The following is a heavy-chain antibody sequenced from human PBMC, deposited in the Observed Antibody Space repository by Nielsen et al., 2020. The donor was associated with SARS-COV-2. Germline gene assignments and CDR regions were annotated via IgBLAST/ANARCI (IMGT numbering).Heavy chain of an antibody. D-gene: IGHD3-3*01. Sequence: ASVKVSCKTSGYTFTSFAIHWVRQAPGQSLEWMGWINAGNGNTKYSQKFQGSVTMTRDTSANTAYMELSSLRSDDTAVYYCARDRDAGKTYYDFWSGSDNWFDPWGQGTLVTVSS. CDR1: GYTFTSFA. J-gene: IGHJ5*02. CDR3: ARDRDAGKTYYDFWSGSDNWFDP. CDR2: INAGNGNT. V-gene: IGHV1-3*01.